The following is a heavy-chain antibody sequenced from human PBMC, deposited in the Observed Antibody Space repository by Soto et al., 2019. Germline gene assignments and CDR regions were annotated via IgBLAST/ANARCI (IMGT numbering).Heavy chain of an antibody. Sequence: EVQLLESGGGLVQPGGSLRLSCAASGFTFTTYAMNWVRQAPGKGLEWVSAISYSGGSTYYADSVKGRFTISRDNSKGTLYLQMNSLSAEDTALYYCAKDRWQWPKSLFDFWGLGTLVTVSS. D-gene: IGHD6-19*01. J-gene: IGHJ4*02. V-gene: IGHV3-23*01. CDR1: GFTFTTYA. CDR2: ISYSGGST. CDR3: AKDRWQWPKSLFDF.